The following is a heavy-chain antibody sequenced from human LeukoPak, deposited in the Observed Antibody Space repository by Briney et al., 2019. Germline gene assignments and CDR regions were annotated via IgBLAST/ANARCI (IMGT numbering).Heavy chain of an antibody. CDR1: GGTFSSYA. D-gene: IGHD3-22*01. CDR3: ARVGSGAYDSSGYKGPIDY. Sequence: LVKVSCKASGGTFSSYAISWVRQAPGQGLEWMGRIIPILGIANYAQKFQGRVTITADKSTSTAYMELSSLRSEDTAVYYCARVGSGAYDSSGYKGPIDYWGQGTLVTVSS. V-gene: IGHV1-69*04. CDR2: IIPILGIA. J-gene: IGHJ4*02.